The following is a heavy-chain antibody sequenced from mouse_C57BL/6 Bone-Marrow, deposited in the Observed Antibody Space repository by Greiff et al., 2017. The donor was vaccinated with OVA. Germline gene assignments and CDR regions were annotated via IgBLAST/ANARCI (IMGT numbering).Heavy chain of an antibody. CDR2: ISDGGSYT. J-gene: IGHJ4*01. V-gene: IGHV5-4*01. D-gene: IGHD2-4*01. Sequence: EVKLMESGGGLVKPGGSLKLSCAASGFTFSSYAMSWVRQTPEKRLEWVATISDGGSYTYYPDNVKGRFTISRDNAKNNLYLQMSHLKSEDTAMYYCARDHGITTGFYAMYYWGQGTSVTVSS. CDR1: GFTFSSYA. CDR3: ARDHGITTGFYAMYY.